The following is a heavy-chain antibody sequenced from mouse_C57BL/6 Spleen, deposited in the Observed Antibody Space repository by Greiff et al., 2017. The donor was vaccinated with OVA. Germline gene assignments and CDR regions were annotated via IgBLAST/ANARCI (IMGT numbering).Heavy chain of an antibody. CDR1: GYAFSSSW. J-gene: IGHJ3*01. D-gene: IGHD1-1*01. CDR3: ARHRGSSYGFAY. Sequence: VKLQQSGPELVKPGASVKISCKASGYAFSSSWMNWVKQRPGKGLEWIGRIYPGDGDTNYNGKFKGKATLTADKSSSTAYMQLSSLTSEDSAVYFCARHRGSSYGFAYWGQGTLVTVSA. V-gene: IGHV1-82*01. CDR2: IYPGDGDT.